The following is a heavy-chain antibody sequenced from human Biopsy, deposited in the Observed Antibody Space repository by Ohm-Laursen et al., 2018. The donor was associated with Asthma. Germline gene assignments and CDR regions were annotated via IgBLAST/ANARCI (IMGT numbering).Heavy chain of an antibody. V-gene: IGHV3-11*01. CDR1: GFSFSDYY. J-gene: IGHJ6*02. CDR3: ARVFESSEWGPFYHFGLDV. Sequence: GSLRLSCSAPGFSFSDYYMTWMRQAPGKGLAWVSSISSSGSTTYPAESVKGRFTISRDNAQKSLFLQMGSLRAEDTAIYYCARVFESSEWGPFYHFGLDVWGQGTTVAVSS. CDR2: ISSSGSTT. D-gene: IGHD6-25*01.